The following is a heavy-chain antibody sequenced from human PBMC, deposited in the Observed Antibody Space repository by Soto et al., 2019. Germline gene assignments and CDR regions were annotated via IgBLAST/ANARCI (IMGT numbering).Heavy chain of an antibody. CDR2: IKQDGSDR. D-gene: IGHD3-10*01. CDR1: GFTFSSYW. V-gene: IGHV3-7*01. J-gene: IGHJ4*02. CDR3: VIPGFYGPGSHFDY. Sequence: GGSLRLSCAASGFTFSSYWMSWVRQAPGKGLEWVANIKQDGSDRSYVDSVKGRFTISRDNAKKSLYLQMISLRADDTAVYYCVIPGFYGPGSHFDYWGQGTLVTVSS.